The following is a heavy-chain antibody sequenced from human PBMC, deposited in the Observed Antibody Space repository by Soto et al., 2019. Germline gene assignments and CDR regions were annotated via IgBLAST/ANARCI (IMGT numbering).Heavy chain of an antibody. D-gene: IGHD5-12*01. Sequence: RASLKISCKCSGYRFTNYLIGWVRQIPGKGLEWMAIIYPDESDTRYSPSFQGQVTISADKSISTAYLQWSSLKASDTAMYYCVRMGFSGGGYLSYYYYGMDIWGQGTTVTVS. CDR1: GYRFTNYL. CDR2: IYPDESDT. J-gene: IGHJ6*02. V-gene: IGHV5-51*01. CDR3: VRMGFSGGGYLSYYYYGMDI.